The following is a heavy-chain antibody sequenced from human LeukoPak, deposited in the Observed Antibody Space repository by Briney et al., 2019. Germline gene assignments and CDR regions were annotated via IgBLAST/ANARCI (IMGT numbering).Heavy chain of an antibody. CDR2: IYSGGST. CDR1: GFTVSSTY. J-gene: IGHJ6*03. D-gene: IGHD3-10*01. CDR3: ASHSLGELLRHYYLDV. V-gene: IGHV3-66*04. Sequence: PGGSLSLSCAASGFTVSSTYMTWVRQAPGKGLEWVSFIYSGGSTFYADSVKGRFTVSRDNSKNTLFLQMNSLRTEDTAVYYCASHSLGELLRHYYLDVWGKGTTVTVSS.